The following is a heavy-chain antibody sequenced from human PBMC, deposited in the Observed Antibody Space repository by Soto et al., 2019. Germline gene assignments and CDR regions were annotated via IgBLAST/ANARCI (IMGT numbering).Heavy chain of an antibody. V-gene: IGHV5-51*01. CDR2: IYPGDSDT. Sequence: PGESLKISCKGSGYSFTSYWIGWVRQMPGKGLEWMGIIYPGDSDTRYSPSFQGQVTISADKSISTAYLQWSSLKASDTAMYYCASPYSIPDYYYGMDVWGQGTTVTVSS. D-gene: IGHD6-13*01. CDR1: GYSFTSYW. J-gene: IGHJ6*02. CDR3: ASPYSIPDYYYGMDV.